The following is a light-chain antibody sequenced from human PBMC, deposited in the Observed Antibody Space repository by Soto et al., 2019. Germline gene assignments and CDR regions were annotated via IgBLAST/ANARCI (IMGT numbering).Light chain of an antibody. Sequence: QSVLTQPASVSGSPGQSITISCTGTTSDVGRYNYVSWYQQHPGKAPKLIIYDVSNRPSGVSNRFSGSNSGNTASLTISGLHAEDEADYYCNSYTSSSTYVFGTGTKLTVL. CDR1: TSDVGRYNY. CDR3: NSYTSSSTYV. J-gene: IGLJ1*01. V-gene: IGLV2-14*01. CDR2: DVS.